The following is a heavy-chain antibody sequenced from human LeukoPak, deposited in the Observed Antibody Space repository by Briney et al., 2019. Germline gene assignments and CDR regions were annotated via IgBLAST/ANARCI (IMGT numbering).Heavy chain of an antibody. J-gene: IGHJ4*02. CDR1: GDSISSNSAA. V-gene: IGHV6-1*01. CDR3: ARVSGTSWLDY. Sequence: SQTLSLTCAISGDSISSNSAAWTWLRQSPSRGLEWLVRTYYRSKWYNEYAVSVKSRISINPDTAKNQFSLQLNSVTPEDTAVYYCARVSGTSWLDYWGQGTLVTVSS. CDR2: TYYRSKWYN. D-gene: IGHD6-13*01.